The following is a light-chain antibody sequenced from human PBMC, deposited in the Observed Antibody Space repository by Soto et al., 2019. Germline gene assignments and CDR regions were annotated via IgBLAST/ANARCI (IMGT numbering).Light chain of an antibody. CDR3: QHYDHVPRWT. CDR1: HDISNY. J-gene: IGKJ1*01. CDR2: DAS. V-gene: IGKV1-33*01. Sequence: DIQMTQSPSSLSASVGDRVTITCQASHDISNYLNWFQQKPGKAPKLLIYDASNLETGVPSRFSESGSGTDFTFTISSLQPEDIATYYCQHYDHVPRWTFGQGTKVEIK.